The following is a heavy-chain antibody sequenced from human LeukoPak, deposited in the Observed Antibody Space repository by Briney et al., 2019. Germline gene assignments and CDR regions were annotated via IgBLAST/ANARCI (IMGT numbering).Heavy chain of an antibody. CDR3: ARTHSGSYYGLDY. D-gene: IGHD1-26*01. CDR2: IYYTGST. CDR1: GGSISSSGFY. Sequence: SETLCLTCTVSGGSISSSGFYWGWIRQPPGKGLEWIGSIYYTGSTYYNPSLKSRVTISVDTSKNQLSLKLSSVSAADTAVYYCARTHSGSYYGLDYWGQGTLVTVSS. V-gene: IGHV4-39*01. J-gene: IGHJ4*02.